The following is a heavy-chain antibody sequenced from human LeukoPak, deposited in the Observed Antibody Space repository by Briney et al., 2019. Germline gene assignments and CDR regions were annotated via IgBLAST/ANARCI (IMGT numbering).Heavy chain of an antibody. CDR1: GVSVTSYY. V-gene: IGHV4-4*07. J-gene: IGHJ4*02. CDR2: IYTSGST. Sequence: SETLSLTCTASGVSVTSYYWSWLRQPAGKGLEWIGRIYTSGSTSYNPSLRSRLTMSVDTYKNQFSLNLRSVTAADTAVYYCARFTKDSSSSSGYYFDYWGQGTLVTVSS. D-gene: IGHD6-13*01. CDR3: ARFTKDSSSSSGYYFDY.